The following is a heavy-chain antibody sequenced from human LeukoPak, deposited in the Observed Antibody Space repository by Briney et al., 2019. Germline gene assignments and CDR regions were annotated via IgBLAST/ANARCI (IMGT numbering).Heavy chain of an antibody. CDR2: IRYDGSNK. V-gene: IGHV3-30*02. J-gene: IGHJ4*02. CDR1: GFTFSSYG. Sequence: GGSLRLSCAASGFTFSSYGMHWVRQAPGKGLEWVAFIRYDGSNKYYADSVKGRFTISRDNSKNTLYLQMNSLRAEDTAVYYCAKDLGVGTAMVEDYWGQGTLVTVSS. D-gene: IGHD5-18*01. CDR3: AKDLGVGTAMVEDY.